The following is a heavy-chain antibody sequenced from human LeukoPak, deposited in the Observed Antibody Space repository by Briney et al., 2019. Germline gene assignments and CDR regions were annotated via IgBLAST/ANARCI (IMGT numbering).Heavy chain of an antibody. CDR2: IYYSGST. D-gene: IGHD3-16*01. CDR1: GGSISSYY. J-gene: IGHJ3*02. CDR3: ARDPWGYDAFDI. V-gene: IGHV4-59*01. Sequence: SETLSLTCTVSGGSISSYYWSWIRQPPGKGLEWIGYIYYSGSTNYNPSLKSRVTISVDTSKNQFSLKLSSVTAADTAVYYCARDPWGYDAFDIWGQGTMVTVSS.